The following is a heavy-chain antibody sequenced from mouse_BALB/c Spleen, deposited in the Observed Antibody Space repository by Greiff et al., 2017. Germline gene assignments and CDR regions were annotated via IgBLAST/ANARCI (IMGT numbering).Heavy chain of an antibody. CDR2: INPYNDGT. CDR1: GYTFTSYV. D-gene: IGHD3-1*01. V-gene: IGHV1-14*01. J-gene: IGHJ4*01. Sequence: EVQLQQSGPELVKPGASVKMSCKASGYTFTSYVMHWVKQKPGQGLEWIGYINPYNDGTKYNEKFKGKATLTSDKSSSTAYMELSSLTSEDSAVYYCARGLLLYYYAMDYWGQGTSVTVSS. CDR3: ARGLLLYYYAMDY.